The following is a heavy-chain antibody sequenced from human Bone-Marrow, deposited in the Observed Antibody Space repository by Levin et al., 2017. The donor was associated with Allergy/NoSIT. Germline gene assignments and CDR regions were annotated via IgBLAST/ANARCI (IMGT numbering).Heavy chain of an antibody. CDR3: AKSDQYSYGYGGYFDY. CDR2: ISGSGGST. Sequence: GGSLRLSCAASGFTFSSYAMSWVRQAPGKGLEWVSAISGSGGSTYYADSVKGRFTISRDNSKNTLYLQMNSLRAEDMAVYYCAKSDQYSYGYGGYFDYWGQGTLVTVSS. CDR1: GFTFSSYA. V-gene: IGHV3-23*01. D-gene: IGHD5-18*01. J-gene: IGHJ4*02.